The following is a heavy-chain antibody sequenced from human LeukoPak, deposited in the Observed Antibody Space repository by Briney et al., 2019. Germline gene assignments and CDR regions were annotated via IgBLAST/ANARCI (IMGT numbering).Heavy chain of an antibody. CDR2: IYYSGST. V-gene: IGHV4-59*08. CDR3: ARHVPAHYYGSGSYYFDY. CDR1: GGSISSYY. J-gene: IGHJ4*02. D-gene: IGHD3-10*01. Sequence: SETLSLTCTVSGGSISSYYWSWTRQPPGKGLEWIGYIYYSGSTNYNPSLKSRVTISVDTSKNQFSLKLSSVTAADTAVYYCARHVPAHYYGSGSYYFDYWGQGTLVTVSS.